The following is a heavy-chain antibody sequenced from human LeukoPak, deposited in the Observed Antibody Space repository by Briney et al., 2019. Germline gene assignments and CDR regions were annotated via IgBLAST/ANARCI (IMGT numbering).Heavy chain of an antibody. Sequence: PSQTLSLTCTVSGGSISSGDYYWSWIRQPPGKGLEWIGEINHSGSTNYNPSLKSRVTISVDTSKNQFSLKLSSVTAADTAVYYCARYDSSGYQRGGSDYWGQGTLVTVSS. CDR2: INHSGST. CDR1: GGSISSGDYY. V-gene: IGHV4-30-4*01. J-gene: IGHJ4*02. CDR3: ARYDSSGYQRGGSDY. D-gene: IGHD3-22*01.